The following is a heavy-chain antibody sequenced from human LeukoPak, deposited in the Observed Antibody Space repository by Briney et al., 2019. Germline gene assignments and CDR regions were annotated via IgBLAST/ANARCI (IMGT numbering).Heavy chain of an antibody. D-gene: IGHD3/OR15-3a*01. V-gene: IGHV4-4*07. CDR1: GGSISSYY. Sequence: PSETLSLTCTVSGGSISSYYWSWIRQPAGKGLEWIGRIYSSGSTNHNPSLKGRVTMSVDTSQNQFSLRLSSVTAADTAVYYCARDGGFLDAFGFGDIWGQGTMVTVSS. J-gene: IGHJ3*02. CDR2: IYSSGST. CDR3: ARDGGFLDAFGFGDI.